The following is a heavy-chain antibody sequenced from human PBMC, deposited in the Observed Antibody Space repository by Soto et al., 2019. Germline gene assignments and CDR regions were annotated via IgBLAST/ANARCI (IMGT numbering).Heavy chain of an antibody. D-gene: IGHD3-22*01. CDR2: ISGYDGNT. V-gene: IGHV1-18*01. Sequence: QVQLVQSGAEVKKPGASVKVSCKASGYNFISYGITWVRQAPGQGLEWMGWISGYDGNTNYEQRLQGRVTMTTDTSTNTAYMELRSLRSDDTAVYYCARDRAEDNSSYYYASPGYFYCYGMDVWGQGTTVTVSS. CDR3: ARDRAEDNSSYYYASPGYFYCYGMDV. CDR1: GYNFISYG. J-gene: IGHJ6*02.